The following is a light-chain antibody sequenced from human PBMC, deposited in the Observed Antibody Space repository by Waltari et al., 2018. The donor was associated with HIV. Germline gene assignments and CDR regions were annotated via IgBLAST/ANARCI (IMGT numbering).Light chain of an antibody. CDR1: GSNVGVNF. V-gene: IGLV1-47*01. CDR2: SNN. Sequence: QSVLTQAPSASGTPGQRVTLSCSGTGSNVGVNFVSWYQQLPGMDPKLLIYSNNERPSRVPDRFSGSKSGTSASLAISGLRSEDEAVYFCAAWDDSVSGWAFGEGTKVTVL. CDR3: AAWDDSVSGWA. J-gene: IGLJ2*01.